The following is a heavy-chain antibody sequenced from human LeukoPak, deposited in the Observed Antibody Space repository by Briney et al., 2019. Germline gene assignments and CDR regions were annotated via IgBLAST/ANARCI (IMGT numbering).Heavy chain of an antibody. CDR3: ARGPTTVTTNYYYYGMDV. V-gene: IGHV1-18*01. CDR1: GYTFTSYG. J-gene: IGHJ6*02. Sequence: ASVKVSCKASGYTFTSYGISWVRQAPGQGLEWMGWISAYNGNTNYAQKLQGRVTMTTDTSTSTAYMELRSLRSDDTAVYYCARGPTTVTTNYYYYGMDVWGQGTPVTVSS. D-gene: IGHD4-17*01. CDR2: ISAYNGNT.